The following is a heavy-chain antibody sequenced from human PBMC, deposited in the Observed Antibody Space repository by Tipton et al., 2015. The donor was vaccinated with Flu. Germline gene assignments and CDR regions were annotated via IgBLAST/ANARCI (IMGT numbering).Heavy chain of an antibody. CDR2: ISGSGGST. D-gene: IGHD2-15*01. CDR3: AKGISVLSGQDY. CDR1: GFTFSSYA. V-gene: IGHV3-23*01. J-gene: IGHJ4*02. Sequence: SLRLSCAASGFTFSSYAMSRVRQAPGKGLEWVSAISGSGGSTYYADSVKGRFTISRDNSKNTLYLQMNSLRAEDTAVYYCAKGISVLSGQDYWGQGTLVTVSS.